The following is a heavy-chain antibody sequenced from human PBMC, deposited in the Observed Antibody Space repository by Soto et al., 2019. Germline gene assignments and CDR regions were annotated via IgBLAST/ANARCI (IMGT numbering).Heavy chain of an antibody. D-gene: IGHD1-1*01. CDR3: IRGTWSDVFDH. CDR2: INSDGSST. V-gene: IGHV3-74*01. J-gene: IGHJ4*02. CDR1: GFTFSDYN. Sequence: GGSLRLSCAASGFTFSDYNMHWVRQAPGKGLVWVSRINSDGSSTTYADSVKGRFTISRDNGKNTHHLQMNSLRAEDTAVYYCIRGTWSDVFDHWGLGTLVTVSS.